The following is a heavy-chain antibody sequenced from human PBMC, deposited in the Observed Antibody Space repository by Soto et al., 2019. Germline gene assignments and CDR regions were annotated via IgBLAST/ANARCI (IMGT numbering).Heavy chain of an antibody. CDR2: IYYSGST. CDR1: GGSISSSSYY. D-gene: IGHD3-9*01. V-gene: IGHV4-39*01. CDR3: ARQYYDILTGYPGRNWLDP. J-gene: IGHJ5*02. Sequence: SETLSLTCTVSGGSISSSSYYWGWIRQPPGKGLEWIGSIYYSGSTYYNPSLKSRVTISVDTSKNQFSLKLSSVTAADTAVYYCARQYYDILTGYPGRNWLDPWGQGTLVTVSS.